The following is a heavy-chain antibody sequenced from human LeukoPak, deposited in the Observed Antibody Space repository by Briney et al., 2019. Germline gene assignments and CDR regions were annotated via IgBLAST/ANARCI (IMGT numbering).Heavy chain of an antibody. J-gene: IGHJ4*02. Sequence: PSETLSLTCAVYGGSFSGYYRSWIRQPPGKGLEWIGEINHSGSTNYNPSLKSRVTISVDTSKNQFSLKLSSVTAADTAVYYCASPPTRYSSSWFLYWGQGTLVTVSS. V-gene: IGHV4-34*01. CDR3: ASPPTRYSSSWFLY. CDR1: GGSFSGYY. D-gene: IGHD6-13*01. CDR2: INHSGST.